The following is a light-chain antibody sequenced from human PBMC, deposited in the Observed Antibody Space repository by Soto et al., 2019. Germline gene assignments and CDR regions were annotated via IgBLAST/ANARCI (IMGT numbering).Light chain of an antibody. Sequence: QSALTQPRSVSGSPGQSVTISCTGTSSDVGGYTYVSWYQQHPGKAPKLMIFDVSKRPSGVPNRFFGSKSGNTASPTISGLQAEDEADYYCCSYAGINFWVFGGGTKVTVL. V-gene: IGLV2-11*01. CDR1: SSDVGGYTY. J-gene: IGLJ3*02. CDR3: CSYAGINFWV. CDR2: DVS.